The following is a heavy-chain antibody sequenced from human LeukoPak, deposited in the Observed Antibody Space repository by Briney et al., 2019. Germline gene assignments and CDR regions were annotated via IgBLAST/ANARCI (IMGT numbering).Heavy chain of an antibody. D-gene: IGHD6-13*01. CDR3: ARPRIAAAGTWAFDI. Sequence: GESLKISCKGSGYSFITYWIGWVRQMPGKGLEWMGIIYPGDSDTRYSPSFQGQVTISADKSINTAYLQWSSLKASDTAMYYCARPRIAAAGTWAFDIWGQGTIVIVSS. V-gene: IGHV5-51*01. CDR1: GYSFITYW. J-gene: IGHJ3*02. CDR2: IYPGDSDT.